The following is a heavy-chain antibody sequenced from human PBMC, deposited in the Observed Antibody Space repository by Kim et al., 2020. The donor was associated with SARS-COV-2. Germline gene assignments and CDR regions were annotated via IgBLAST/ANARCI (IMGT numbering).Heavy chain of an antibody. V-gene: IGHV3-33*01. CDR1: GFTFSSYG. CDR2: IWYDGSNK. J-gene: IGHJ4*02. D-gene: IGHD3-22*01. CDR3: ARGYYYDSSGYLGY. Sequence: GGSLRLSCAASGFTFSSYGMHWVRQAPGKGLEWVAVIWYDGSNKYYADSVKGRFTISRDNSKNTLYLQMNSLRAEDTAVYYCARGYYYDSSGYLGYWGQGTLVTVSS.